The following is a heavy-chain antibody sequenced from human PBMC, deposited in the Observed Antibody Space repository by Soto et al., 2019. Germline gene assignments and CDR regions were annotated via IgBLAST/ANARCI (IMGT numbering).Heavy chain of an antibody. CDR3: ASLHLGYCSGGSCQDY. CDR2: ISGSGGST. V-gene: IGHV3-23*01. D-gene: IGHD2-15*01. Sequence: GGSLRLSCAASGFTFSSYAMSWVRQAPGKGLEWVSAISGSGGSTYYADSVKGRFTIARDNSKNTLYLQMNSLRAEDTAVYYCASLHLGYCSGGSCQDYWGQGTLVTVSS. J-gene: IGHJ4*02. CDR1: GFTFSSYA.